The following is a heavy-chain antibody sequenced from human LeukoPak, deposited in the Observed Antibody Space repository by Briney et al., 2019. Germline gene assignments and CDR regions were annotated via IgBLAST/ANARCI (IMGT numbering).Heavy chain of an antibody. CDR3: ARKGSGYFR. V-gene: IGHV1-69*05. D-gene: IGHD3-22*01. Sequence: ASVKVSCKASGGTFSSYAISWVRQAPGQGLEWMGGIIPIFGTANYAQKFQGKVTMTRDTSISTAYMELSRLRSDDTAVYYCARKGSGYFRWGQGTLVTVSS. CDR2: IIPIFGTA. J-gene: IGHJ4*02. CDR1: GGTFSSYA.